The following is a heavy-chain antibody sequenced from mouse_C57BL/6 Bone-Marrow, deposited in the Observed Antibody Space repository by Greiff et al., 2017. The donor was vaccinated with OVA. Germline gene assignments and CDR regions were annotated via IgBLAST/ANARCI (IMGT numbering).Heavy chain of an antibody. CDR1: GYTFTSYW. CDR2: IHPNSGST. V-gene: IGHV1-64*01. Sequence: QVQLQQPGAELVKPGASVKLSCKASGYTFTSYWMHWVKQRPGQGLEWIGMIHPNSGSTNYNEKFKSKATLTVDKASSTAYMQLSSLTSEDSAVYYCARWYYGNSYFDYWGQGTTLTVSS. J-gene: IGHJ2*01. CDR3: ARWYYGNSYFDY. D-gene: IGHD1-1*01.